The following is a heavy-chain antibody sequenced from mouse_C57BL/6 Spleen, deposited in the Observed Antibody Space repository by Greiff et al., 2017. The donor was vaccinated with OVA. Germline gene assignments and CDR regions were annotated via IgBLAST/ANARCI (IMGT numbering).Heavy chain of an antibody. V-gene: IGHV5-6*02. CDR3: ARHEIYYGSSYWFAY. CDR1: GFTFSSYG. D-gene: IGHD1-1*01. CDR2: ISSGGSYT. Sequence: DVMLVESGGDLVKPGGSLKLSCAASGFTFSSYGMSWVRQTPDKRLEWVATISSGGSYTYYPDSVKGRFTISRDNAKNTLYLQMSSLKSEDTAMYYCARHEIYYGSSYWFAYWGQGTLVTVSA. J-gene: IGHJ3*01.